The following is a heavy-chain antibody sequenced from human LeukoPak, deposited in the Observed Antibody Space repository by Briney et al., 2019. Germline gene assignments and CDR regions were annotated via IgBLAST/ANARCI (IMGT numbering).Heavy chain of an antibody. D-gene: IGHD1-1*01. CDR1: GGSISSSSYY. J-gene: IGHJ4*02. V-gene: IGHV4-39*01. CDR3: ARLFSRYGGVDY. CDR2: IYYSGST. Sequence: PSETLSLTCTVSGGSISSSSYYWGWIRQPPGKGLEWIGSIYYSGSTYYNPSLKSRVTISVDTSKNQFSLKLSSVTAADTAVYYCARLFSRYGGVDYWGQGTLVTVSS.